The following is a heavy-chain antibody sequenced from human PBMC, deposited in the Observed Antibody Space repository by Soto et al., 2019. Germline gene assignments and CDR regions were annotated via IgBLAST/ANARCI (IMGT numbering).Heavy chain of an antibody. V-gene: IGHV2-26*01. CDR2: IFSNDEK. CDR3: VRMGYSNYGLYYFDY. D-gene: IGHD4-4*01. J-gene: IGHJ4*02. Sequence: SGPTLVNPTETLTLTCTVSGFSLSNARMGVSWIRQPPGKALEWLAHIFSNDEKSYSTSLKSRLTISKDTSKSQVVLTMTNMDPVDTATYYCVRMGYSNYGLYYFDYWGQGTLVTVSS. CDR1: GFSLSNARMG.